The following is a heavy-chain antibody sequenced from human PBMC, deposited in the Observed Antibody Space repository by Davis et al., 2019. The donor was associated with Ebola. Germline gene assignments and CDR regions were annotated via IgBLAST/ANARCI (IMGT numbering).Heavy chain of an antibody. CDR2: ITAGNGNT. CDR3: ARAGGDGYNHYYYYGMDV. Sequence: ASVKVSCKASGYTFTSYAMHWVRQAPGQRLEWMGWITAGNGNTKYSQKFQGRVTITRATSASTAYMELSSLRSEDTAVYYCARAGGDGYNHYYYYGMDVWGQGTTVTVSS. D-gene: IGHD5-24*01. V-gene: IGHV1-3*01. CDR1: GYTFTSYA. J-gene: IGHJ6*02.